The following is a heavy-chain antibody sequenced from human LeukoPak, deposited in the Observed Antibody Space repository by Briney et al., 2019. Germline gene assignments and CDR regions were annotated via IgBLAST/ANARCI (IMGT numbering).Heavy chain of an antibody. CDR3: AKASGEMTTVDSLDY. Sequence: GGSLRLSCAASVFTFRTYGMHWVPQAPGQGLEWVTLISYDGSNKYYADSVQGRFTISRDNSKNKLYLQMDTLGAEDTAMYYCAKASGEMTTVDSLDYWGQGTLVTVSS. J-gene: IGHJ4*02. V-gene: IGHV3-30*18. D-gene: IGHD4-17*01. CDR1: VFTFRTYG. CDR2: ISYDGSNK.